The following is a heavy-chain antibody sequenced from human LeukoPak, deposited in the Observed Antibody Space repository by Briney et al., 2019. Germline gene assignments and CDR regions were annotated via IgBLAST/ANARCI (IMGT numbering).Heavy chain of an antibody. J-gene: IGHJ4*02. D-gene: IGHD2-15*01. CDR1: GGSFSSSSYY. CDR2: IYYSGST. CDR3: ARQKSGGSCYSDY. Sequence: SETPSLTCTVSGGSFSSSSYYWGWIRQPPGKGLEWIGSIYYSGSTYYNPSLKSRVTISVDTSKNQFSLKLSSVTAADTAVYYCARQKSGGSCYSDYWGQGTLVTVSS. V-gene: IGHV4-39*01.